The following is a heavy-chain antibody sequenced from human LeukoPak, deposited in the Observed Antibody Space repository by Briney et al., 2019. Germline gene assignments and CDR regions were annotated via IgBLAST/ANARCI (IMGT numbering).Heavy chain of an antibody. CDR2: ISYSGSP. J-gene: IGHJ4*02. Sequence: SETLSLTCTVSGASISSGGYFWTWIRQHPGKGLEWIGYISYSGSPYYSPSLESRVTISADTSQNQFSLKLNSVTSADTAIYYCARLFCSGASCSRGGGFDYWGQGTLVTVSS. CDR1: GASISSGGYF. V-gene: IGHV4-31*03. CDR3: ARLFCSGASCSRGGGFDY. D-gene: IGHD2-15*01.